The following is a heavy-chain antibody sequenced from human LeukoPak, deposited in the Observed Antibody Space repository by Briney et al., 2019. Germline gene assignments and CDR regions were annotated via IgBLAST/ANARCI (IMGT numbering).Heavy chain of an antibody. D-gene: IGHD6-13*01. CDR1: GGSFSGYH. J-gene: IGHJ4*02. V-gene: IGHV4-59*08. CDR2: IYYGGSA. Sequence: SETLSLTRTVSGGSFSGYHWNWIRQPPGKGLEWIGEIYYGGSANYNPSLKSRVTISLDTSKNQFSLKLSSVTAADTAVYYCARVGHIAAAGTHDYWGQGTLVTVSS. CDR3: ARVGHIAAAGTHDY.